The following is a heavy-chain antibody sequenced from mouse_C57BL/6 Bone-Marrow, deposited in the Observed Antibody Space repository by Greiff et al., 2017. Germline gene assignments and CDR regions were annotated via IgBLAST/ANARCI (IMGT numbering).Heavy chain of an antibody. CDR3: TNYYGSSYPFAC. J-gene: IGHJ3*01. CDR1: GFTFSDAW. Sequence: EVQLQESGGGLVQPGGSMKLSCAASGFTFSDAWMDWVRQSPEQGLEWVAEIRNKANNHATYYAESVKGRFTISRDDSKSSVYLKRNSLRAEDTGIYYCTNYYGSSYPFACWGQGTLVTVSA. CDR2: IRNKANNHAT. V-gene: IGHV6-6*01. D-gene: IGHD1-1*01.